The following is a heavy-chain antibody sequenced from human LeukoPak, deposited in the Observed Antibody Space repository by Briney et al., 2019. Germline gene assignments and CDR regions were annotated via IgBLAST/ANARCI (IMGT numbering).Heavy chain of an antibody. CDR2: INPNSGGT. CDR1: GYTFTGYY. CDR3: GRKSAARKTSEFDY. V-gene: IGHV1-2*02. D-gene: IGHD6-6*01. Sequence: GASVKVSCKASGYTFTGYYMHWVRQAPGQGLEWMGWINPNSGGTNYAQKFQGRVTMTRDTSISTAYMELSRLRSDDTAVYYCGRKSAARKTSEFDYWGQGTLVTVSS. J-gene: IGHJ4*02.